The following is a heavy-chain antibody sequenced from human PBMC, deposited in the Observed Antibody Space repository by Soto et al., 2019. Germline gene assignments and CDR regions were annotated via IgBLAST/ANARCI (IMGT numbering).Heavy chain of an antibody. CDR3: ARYDFGIFDY. V-gene: IGHV4-4*02. Sequence: SETPSLTCAVSGDSVTSSNWWSWVRQPPGKGLEWIGEIYHSESTNYNPSLKSRVTMSIDKSKNQFSLKLTSVTAADTAVYFCARYDFGIFDYWGQGTLVTVSS. CDR2: IYHSEST. J-gene: IGHJ4*02. CDR1: GDSVTSSNW. D-gene: IGHD4-17*01.